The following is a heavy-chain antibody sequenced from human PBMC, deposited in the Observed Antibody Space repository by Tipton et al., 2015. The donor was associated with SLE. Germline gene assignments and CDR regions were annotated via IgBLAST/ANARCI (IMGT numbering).Heavy chain of an antibody. CDR3: AREGSYGDYDH. J-gene: IGHJ5*02. CDR1: GGSISSYY. Sequence: TLSLTCTVSGGSISSYYWSWIRQPPGKGLEWIGYIYYSGSTNYNPSLKSRVTISVDTSKNQFSLKLSAVTAADTAVYYCAREGSYGDYDHWGQGTLVTVSS. CDR2: IYYSGST. D-gene: IGHD4-17*01. V-gene: IGHV4-59*01.